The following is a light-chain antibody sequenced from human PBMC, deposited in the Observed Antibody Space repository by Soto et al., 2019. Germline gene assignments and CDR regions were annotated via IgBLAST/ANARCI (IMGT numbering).Light chain of an antibody. J-gene: IGKJ4*01. Sequence: VLTQSPAILSLSTGERASLSCSASQSVSNHLAWYPQKPGQAPRLLIYDASSRATGIPDRLSGGGSGTNFTLTISRLEPADFAVYYCQQFSSYPITFGGGSKVDI. CDR3: QQFSSYPIT. CDR2: DAS. CDR1: QSVSNH. V-gene: IGKV3-20*01.